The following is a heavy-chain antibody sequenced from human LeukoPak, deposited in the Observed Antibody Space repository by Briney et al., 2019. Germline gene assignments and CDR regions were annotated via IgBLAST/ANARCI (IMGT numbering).Heavy chain of an antibody. Sequence: GGSLRLSCAASGFTVSSNYMSWVRQAPGKGLEWVSVIYSGGSTYYADSVKGRFTISRDNSKNTLYLQMNSLKAEDTAVYYCARPSSSGWYAPFFWGQGTLVTVSS. V-gene: IGHV3-66*04. CDR1: GFTVSSNY. CDR3: ARPSSSGWYAPFF. CDR2: IYSGGST. D-gene: IGHD6-19*01. J-gene: IGHJ4*02.